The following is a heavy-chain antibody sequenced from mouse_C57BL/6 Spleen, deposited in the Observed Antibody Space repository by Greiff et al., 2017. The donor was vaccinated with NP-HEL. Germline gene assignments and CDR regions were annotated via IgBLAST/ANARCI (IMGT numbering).Heavy chain of an antibody. CDR1: GYTFTSYW. D-gene: IGHD1-1*01. CDR3: ARDYYGSSSLYYAMDY. V-gene: IGHV1-53*01. Sequence: QVQLQQPGTELVKPGASVKLSCKASGYTFTSYWMHWVKQRPGQGLEWIGNINPSNGGTNYNEKFKSKATLTVDKSPSTAYMQLSSLTSEDSAVYYCARDYYGSSSLYYAMDYWGQGTSVTVSS. CDR2: INPSNGGT. J-gene: IGHJ4*01.